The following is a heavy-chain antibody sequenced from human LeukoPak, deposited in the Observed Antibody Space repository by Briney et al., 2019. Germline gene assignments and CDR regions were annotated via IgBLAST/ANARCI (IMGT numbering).Heavy chain of an antibody. D-gene: IGHD2-21*01. V-gene: IGHV3-23*01. CDR2: IGGGGMPT. CDR1: GFTFSNYA. J-gene: IGHJ5*02. Sequence: GGSLRLSCAASGFTFSNYAMNWVRQAPGKGLEWVSSIGGGGMPTIYAESVQGRFTVSRDNSKKTVDLQMNSLRAEDTAMYYCTKGGDCPGNPSSWGQGTLVIVSS. CDR3: TKGGDCPGNPSS.